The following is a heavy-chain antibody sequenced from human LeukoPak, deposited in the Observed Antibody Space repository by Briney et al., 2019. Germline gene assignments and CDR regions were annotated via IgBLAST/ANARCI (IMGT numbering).Heavy chain of an antibody. Sequence: GGSLRLSCAASGFTLSSSAMSWVRQAPGKGLEYVSAIATVATFYADSVKGRFTISRDNSKNTLYLQMNSLRAEDTAVYYCAKRASGSGTSLYYFDYWGQGTLVTVSS. D-gene: IGHD3-10*01. J-gene: IGHJ4*02. CDR3: AKRASGSGTSLYYFDY. CDR1: GFTLSSSA. V-gene: IGHV3-23*01. CDR2: IATVAT.